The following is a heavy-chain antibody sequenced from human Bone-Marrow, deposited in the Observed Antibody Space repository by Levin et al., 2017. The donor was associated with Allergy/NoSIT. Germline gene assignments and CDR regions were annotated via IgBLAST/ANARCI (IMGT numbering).Heavy chain of an antibody. V-gene: IGHV1-2*06. CDR3: ARDGGELRAFDI. CDR1: GYTFTGYY. Sequence: GESLKISCKASGYTFTGYYMHWVRQAPGQGLEWMGRINPNSGGTNYAQKFQGRVTMTRDTSISTAYMELSRLRSDDTAVYYCARDGGELRAFDIWGQGTMVTVSS. CDR2: INPNSGGT. J-gene: IGHJ3*02. D-gene: IGHD2-21*01.